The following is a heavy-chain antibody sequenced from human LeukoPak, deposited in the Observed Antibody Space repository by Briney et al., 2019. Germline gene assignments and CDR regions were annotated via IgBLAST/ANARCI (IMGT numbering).Heavy chain of an antibody. CDR3: ARGRSNYYGMDV. J-gene: IGHJ6*02. V-gene: IGHV4-59*01. CDR1: GGSINSYY. CDR2: IYYNGNT. D-gene: IGHD1-26*01. Sequence: SETLSLTCTVSGGSINSYYWNWIRRPPGKGLEWIGYIYYNGNTNYSPSLKCRVTMSVDTSKNLFSLKVSSVTAADTAVYYCARGRSNYYGMDVWGQGTTVTVSS.